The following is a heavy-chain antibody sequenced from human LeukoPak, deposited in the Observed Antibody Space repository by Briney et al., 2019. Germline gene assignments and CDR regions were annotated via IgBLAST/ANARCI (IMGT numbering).Heavy chain of an antibody. J-gene: IGHJ4*02. V-gene: IGHV4-4*01. Sequence: SGTLSLTCAVSGGSISSSNWWSWVRQPPEKGLEWIGEIYQSGSTNYNPSLRSRVTISIDKSKNQFSLKLRSVTAADTAVYCCARAGTPYSSSWYYFDYWGQGTLATVSS. CDR1: GGSISSSNW. CDR3: ARAGTPYSSSWYYFDY. D-gene: IGHD6-13*01. CDR2: IYQSGST.